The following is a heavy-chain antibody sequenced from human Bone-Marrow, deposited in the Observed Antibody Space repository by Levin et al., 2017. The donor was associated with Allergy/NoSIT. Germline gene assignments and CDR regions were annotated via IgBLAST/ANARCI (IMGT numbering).Heavy chain of an antibody. Sequence: QAGGSLRLSCAVSGFTVSNNYMSWVRQAPGKGLEWVSLIYSDGTIDYADSVKGRFTISRDNSKNTLSLQMNSLTADDTAVYYCAGGPRRPYWGQGTLVTVSS. V-gene: IGHV3-53*01. CDR2: IYSDGTI. J-gene: IGHJ4*02. CDR1: GFTVSNNY. CDR3: AGGPRRPY. D-gene: IGHD3-16*01.